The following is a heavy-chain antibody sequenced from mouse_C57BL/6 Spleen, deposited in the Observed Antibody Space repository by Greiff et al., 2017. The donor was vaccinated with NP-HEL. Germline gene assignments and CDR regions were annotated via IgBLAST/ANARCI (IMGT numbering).Heavy chain of an antibody. D-gene: IGHD2-5*01. J-gene: IGHJ3*01. Sequence: EVKLVESGPGLVKPSQSLSLTCSVTGYSITSGYYWNWIRQFPGNKLEWMGYISYDGSNNYNPSLKNRISITRDTSKNQFFLKLNSVTTEDTATYYCARKVDYSNFAYWGQGTLVTVSA. CDR2: ISYDGSN. CDR1: GYSITSGYY. CDR3: ARKVDYSNFAY. V-gene: IGHV3-6*01.